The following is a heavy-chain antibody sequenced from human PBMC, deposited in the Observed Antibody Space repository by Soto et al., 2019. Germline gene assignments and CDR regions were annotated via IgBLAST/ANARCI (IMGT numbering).Heavy chain of an antibody. D-gene: IGHD1-26*01. V-gene: IGHV3-64D*06. Sequence: GVSLRLSCAAAGFTFISYAIHWVRQAPGKGPEYVSAISSNGGSTGGSTYYADSVKGRFTISRDNSKNTLYLQMSSLRAEDTAVYYCVKASKKWELLVYFDSWGQGTLVTVSS. CDR2: ISSNGGSTGGST. CDR3: VKASKKWELLVYFDS. J-gene: IGHJ4*02. CDR1: GFTFISYA.